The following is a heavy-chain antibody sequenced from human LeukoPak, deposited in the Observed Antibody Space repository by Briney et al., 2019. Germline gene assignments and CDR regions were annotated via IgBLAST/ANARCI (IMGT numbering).Heavy chain of an antibody. J-gene: IGHJ6*02. CDR1: GGTLSSYA. CDR3: ARDSQAPPGFRYCSGGSCYGFCGMDV. D-gene: IGHD2-15*01. CDR2: IIPNFGIA. V-gene: IGHV1-69*04. Sequence: SVKVSCKASGGTLSSYAMSWGGQAPGQGLEWMGRIIPNFGIANYAQEFQGRVTITADKSTSTAYMELSSLRSEDTAVYYCARDSQAPPGFRYCSGGSCYGFCGMDVRGQGTTVTVSS.